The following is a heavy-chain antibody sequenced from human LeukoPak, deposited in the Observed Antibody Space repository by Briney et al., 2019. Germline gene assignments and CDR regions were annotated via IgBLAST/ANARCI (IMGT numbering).Heavy chain of an antibody. CDR3: ARGGGTFNC. D-gene: IGHD1-1*01. CDR1: GFTFSSYW. CDR2: IHPEGSEK. Sequence: GDSLRLSCAASGFTFSSYWMTWVRQVTGKGLEWVASIHPEGSEKYYVDSVKGRFTISRDNAKNSLYLQMNSLRVDDTAACYCARGGGTFNCWGQGTPVTVSS. J-gene: IGHJ4*02. V-gene: IGHV3-7*01.